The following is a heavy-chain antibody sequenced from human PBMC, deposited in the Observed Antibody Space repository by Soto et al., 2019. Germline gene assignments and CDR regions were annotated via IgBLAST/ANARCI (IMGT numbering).Heavy chain of an antibody. CDR1: GGTFNTYA. D-gene: IGHD3-10*01. CDR3: AREVQVHTPAFVY. CDR2: ISPMFGAA. Sequence: QVQLVQSGAEMQKPGSSAKVSCQSSGGTFNTYAMNWVRQAPGHGPEWMGDISPMFGAANYAPNFQGRVTLTADESTCTSYMQLISLTSEDTALYFCAREVQVHTPAFVYWGQGTLVTVSS. J-gene: IGHJ4*02. V-gene: IGHV1-69*19.